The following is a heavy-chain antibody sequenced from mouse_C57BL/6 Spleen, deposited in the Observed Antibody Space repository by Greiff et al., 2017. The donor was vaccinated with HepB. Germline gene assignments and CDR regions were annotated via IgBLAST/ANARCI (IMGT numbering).Heavy chain of an antibody. Sequence: VQLQQSGAELVKPGASVKISCKASGYAFSSYWMNWVKQRPGKGLEWIGQIYPGDGDTNYNGKFKGKATLTADKSSSTAYMQLSSLTSEDSAVYFCARGGAFDYYGSSPYAMDYWGQGTSVTVSS. CDR3: ARGGAFDYYGSSPYAMDY. CDR2: IYPGDGDT. V-gene: IGHV1-80*01. CDR1: GYAFSSYW. D-gene: IGHD1-1*01. J-gene: IGHJ4*01.